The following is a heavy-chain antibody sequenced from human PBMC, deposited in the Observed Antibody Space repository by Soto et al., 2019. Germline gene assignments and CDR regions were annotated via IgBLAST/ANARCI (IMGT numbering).Heavy chain of an antibody. V-gene: IGHV1-69*13. D-gene: IGHD3-10*01. Sequence: SVKVSCKASGDTFSSYAISWVRQAPGQGLEWMGGIIPIFGTANYAQKFQGRVTITADESTSTAYMELSSLRSEDTAVYYCARAFGELFPSAFDIWGQGTMVTVSS. CDR3: ARAFGELFPSAFDI. J-gene: IGHJ3*02. CDR1: GDTFSSYA. CDR2: IIPIFGTA.